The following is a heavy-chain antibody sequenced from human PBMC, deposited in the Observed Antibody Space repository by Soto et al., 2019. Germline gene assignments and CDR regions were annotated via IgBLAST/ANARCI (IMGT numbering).Heavy chain of an antibody. Sequence: SGPTLVNPTQTLTLTCTFSGFSLSTSGVGVGWIRQPPGKALEWLALIYWDDDKRYSPSLKSRLTITKDTSKNQVVLTMTNMDPVDTATYYCARLLWFGELLWHFDYWGQGTLVTVSS. V-gene: IGHV2-5*02. CDR2: IYWDDDK. J-gene: IGHJ4*02. CDR3: ARLLWFGELLWHFDY. D-gene: IGHD3-10*01. CDR1: GFSLSTSGVG.